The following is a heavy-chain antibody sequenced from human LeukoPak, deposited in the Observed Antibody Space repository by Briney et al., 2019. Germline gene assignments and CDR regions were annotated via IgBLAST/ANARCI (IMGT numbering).Heavy chain of an antibody. CDR3: TRVSELLWFGELPAPYDY. Sequence: GGSLRLSCTASGFTFGDYAMSWFRQAPGKGLEWVGFIRNKAYGGTTEYAASVKGRFTISRDDSKSIAYLQMNSLKTEDTAVYYCTRVSELLWFGELPAPYDYWGQGTLVTVSS. CDR2: IRNKAYGGTT. CDR1: GFTFGDYA. J-gene: IGHJ4*02. V-gene: IGHV3-49*03. D-gene: IGHD3-10*01.